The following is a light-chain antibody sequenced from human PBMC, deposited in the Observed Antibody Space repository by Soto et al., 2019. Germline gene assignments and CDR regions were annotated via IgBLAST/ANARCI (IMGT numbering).Light chain of an antibody. Sequence: EIVLTQSPATPSLSPGERAPLSCRASQSVSSYLAWYQQKPGQAPRLLIYDASNRATGIPARFSGSGSGTDFTLTISSLEPEDFAVYYCQQRSNWPRTFGQGTKVDIK. CDR2: DAS. V-gene: IGKV3-11*01. CDR1: QSVSSY. J-gene: IGKJ1*01. CDR3: QQRSNWPRT.